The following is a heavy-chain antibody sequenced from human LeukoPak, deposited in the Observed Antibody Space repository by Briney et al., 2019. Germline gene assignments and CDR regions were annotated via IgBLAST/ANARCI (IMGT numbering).Heavy chain of an antibody. CDR2: ISGSGGST. V-gene: IGHV3-23*01. J-gene: IGHJ4*02. CDR1: GFTFSSYA. Sequence: GGSLRLSCAASGFTFSSYAMSWVRQAPGKGLEWVSAISGSGGSTYYADSVKGRFTISRDNSKNTLYLQMNSLRAEDTAVYYCGKDRPGYRVLGYSGYDYFHWGQGTLVTVSS. D-gene: IGHD5-12*01. CDR3: GKDRPGYRVLGYSGYDYFH.